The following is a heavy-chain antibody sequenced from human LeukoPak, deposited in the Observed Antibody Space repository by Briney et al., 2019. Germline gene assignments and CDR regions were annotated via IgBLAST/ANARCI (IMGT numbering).Heavy chain of an antibody. CDR2: ISSSGSTI. V-gene: IGHV3-48*03. J-gene: IGHJ4*02. CDR3: ASLDGYNYD. Sequence: PGGSLRLSCAASGFTFSSYEMNWVRQAPGKGLEWVSYISSSGSTIYYADSVKGRFTISRDNAKSSLYLLMNSLRAEDTAVYYCASLDGYNYDWGQGTLVTVSS. CDR1: GFTFSSYE. D-gene: IGHD5-24*01.